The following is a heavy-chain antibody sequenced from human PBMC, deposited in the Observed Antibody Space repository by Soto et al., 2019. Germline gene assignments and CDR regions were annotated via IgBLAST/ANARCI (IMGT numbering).Heavy chain of an antibody. J-gene: IGHJ3*02. CDR3: ARPKITYYYDSSYPLLPEDDAFDI. V-gene: IGHV1-3*01. Sequence: ASVKVSCKASGYTFTSYAMHWVRQAPGQRLEWMGWINAGNGNTKYSQKFQGRVTITRDTSASTAYMELSSLGSEDTAVYYCARPKITYYYDSSYPLLPEDDAFDIWGQGTMVTVSS. D-gene: IGHD3-22*01. CDR2: INAGNGNT. CDR1: GYTFTSYA.